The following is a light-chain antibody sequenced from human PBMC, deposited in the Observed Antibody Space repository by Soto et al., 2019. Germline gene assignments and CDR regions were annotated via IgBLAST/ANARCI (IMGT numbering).Light chain of an antibody. J-gene: IGKJ5*01. CDR2: DAS. Sequence: EIVLTQSPATLSLSPGERATLSCRASQSVSSYLAWYQQKPGKAPRLLIYDASNRATGIPARFSGSGSGTDFTHTISSLEPEDFAVYYCQQRSNWPPITFGQGTRLEIK. CDR3: QQRSNWPPIT. V-gene: IGKV3-11*01. CDR1: QSVSSY.